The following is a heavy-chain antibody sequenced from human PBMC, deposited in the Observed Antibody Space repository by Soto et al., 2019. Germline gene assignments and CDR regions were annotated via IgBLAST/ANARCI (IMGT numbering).Heavy chain of an antibody. CDR1: GCTFTNYD. CDR3: ARFVRHQLPTIDY. V-gene: IGHV1-8*01. J-gene: IGHJ4*02. CDR2: MNPSNGNT. Sequence: XSVKVSCTCSGCTFTNYDIHLVRQATGQGLECMGWMNPSNGNTGYAQKFQGRVTMTRDTSISKAYMELSSLTSADTAVYYCARFVRHQLPTIDYWGQGALVTVSS. D-gene: IGHD1-26*01.